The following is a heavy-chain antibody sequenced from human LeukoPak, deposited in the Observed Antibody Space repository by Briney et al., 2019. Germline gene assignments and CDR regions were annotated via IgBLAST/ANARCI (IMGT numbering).Heavy chain of an antibody. J-gene: IGHJ4*02. Sequence: GGPLRLSCAASGFPFSSHWMSGVRRAPGKGLEGVANIKQDGSEKSCVDSVRGRFPISRDNAKNSLYLQMNSLRAEDTAVYYCARDAIVAGIYGDCGGQGTLVTVSS. V-gene: IGHV3-7*01. D-gene: IGHD2-15*01. CDR1: GFPFSSHW. CDR3: ARDAIVAGIYGDC. CDR2: IKQDGSEK.